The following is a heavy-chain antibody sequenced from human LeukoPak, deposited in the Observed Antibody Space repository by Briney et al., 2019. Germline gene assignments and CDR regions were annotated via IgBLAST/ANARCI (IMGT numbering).Heavy chain of an antibody. V-gene: IGHV1-46*01. Sequence: GASVKVSCKASGYTFTSYYVHWVRQAPGQGLEWMGIINPSGGSTSYAQKFQGRVTMTRDTSTSTVHMELSSLRSEDTAVYYCAREGSSWYRDYYYYGMDVWGQGTTVTVSS. D-gene: IGHD6-13*01. CDR2: INPSGGST. CDR3: AREGSSWYRDYYYYGMDV. J-gene: IGHJ6*02. CDR1: GYTFTSYY.